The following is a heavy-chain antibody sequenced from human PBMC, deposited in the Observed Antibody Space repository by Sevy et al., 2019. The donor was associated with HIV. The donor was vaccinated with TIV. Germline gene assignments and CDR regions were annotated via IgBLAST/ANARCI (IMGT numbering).Heavy chain of an antibody. J-gene: IGHJ6*02. CDR2: IYSGGST. V-gene: IGHV3-53*01. CDR3: ARILHYYYGMDV. CDR1: GFTVSSDY. Sequence: GGSLRLSCAASGFTVSSDYMSWFRQAPGKGLEYVSVIYSGGSTYYADAVKGRFTISRDNSKNMLFLQMNSLRAEDTAVYYCARILHYYYGMDVWGQGTTVTVSS.